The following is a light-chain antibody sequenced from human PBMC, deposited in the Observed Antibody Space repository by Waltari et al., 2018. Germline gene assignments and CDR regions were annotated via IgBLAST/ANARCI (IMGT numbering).Light chain of an antibody. CDR1: QSISSW. Sequence: DIQMTQSPSSLSASIGDRVTFTCRASQSISSWLAWYQQKPGKAPKLLISKASTLESGVPSRFSGSGSGTEFTLTISSLQPDDFATYYCQQYNNWPPWTFGQGTKVEIK. CDR2: KAS. CDR3: QQYNNWPPWT. J-gene: IGKJ1*01. V-gene: IGKV1-5*03.